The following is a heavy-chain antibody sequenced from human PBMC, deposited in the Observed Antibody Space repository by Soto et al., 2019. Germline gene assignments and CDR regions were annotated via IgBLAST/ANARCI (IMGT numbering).Heavy chain of an antibody. CDR3: ARDRGYDFWSGYYRSFDY. D-gene: IGHD3-3*01. V-gene: IGHV3-7*01. J-gene: IGHJ4*02. CDR1: GFTFSTFW. CDR2: IKVDGSEK. Sequence: PGGSLRLSCVASGFTFSTFWMSWARQAPGKGLEWVANIKVDGSEKNYVDSVKGRFTISRDNAKNSLYLQMNSLRAEDTAVYYCARDRGYDFWSGYYRSFDYWGQGTLVTVSS.